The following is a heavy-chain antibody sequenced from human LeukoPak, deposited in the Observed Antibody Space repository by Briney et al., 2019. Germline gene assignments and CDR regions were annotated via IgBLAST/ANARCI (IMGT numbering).Heavy chain of an antibody. Sequence: GGSLRLSCAASGFTFSSYSMNWVRQAPGKGLEWVSSISSSSSYIYYADSVKGRFTISRDNAKNSLYLQMNSLRAEDTAVYYCARDRGYYDILTGYHNDYWGQGTLVTVSS. V-gene: IGHV3-21*01. J-gene: IGHJ4*02. D-gene: IGHD3-9*01. CDR3: ARDRGYYDILTGYHNDY. CDR2: ISSSSSYI. CDR1: GFTFSSYS.